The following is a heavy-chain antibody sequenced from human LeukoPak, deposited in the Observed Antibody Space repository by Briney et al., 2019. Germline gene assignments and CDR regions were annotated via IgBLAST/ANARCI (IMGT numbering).Heavy chain of an antibody. V-gene: IGHV1-8*03. Sequence: GASVKVSCKASGYTFTSYDINWVRQATGQGLEWMGWMNPNSGNTGYAQKFQGRVTITRNTSISTAYMELSSLRSEDTAVYYCARGSYGSGPNYFDFWGQGSLVTVSS. CDR2: MNPNSGNT. D-gene: IGHD3-10*01. CDR3: ARGSYGSGPNYFDF. CDR1: GYTFTSYD. J-gene: IGHJ4*02.